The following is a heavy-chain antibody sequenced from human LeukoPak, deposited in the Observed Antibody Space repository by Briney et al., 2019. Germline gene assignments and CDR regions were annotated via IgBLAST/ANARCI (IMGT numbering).Heavy chain of an antibody. CDR3: ARSLAFDM. CDR1: GGSISSSYSY. V-gene: IGHV4-39*07. Sequence: SETLSLTCTVSGGSISSSYSYWGWIRQPPGKGLEWIGNIYYSGSTYYSPSLTSRVTVSVDTSENQFSLKLNSVTAADTAVYYCARSLAFDMWGQGTTVAVSS. J-gene: IGHJ3*02. CDR2: IYYSGST.